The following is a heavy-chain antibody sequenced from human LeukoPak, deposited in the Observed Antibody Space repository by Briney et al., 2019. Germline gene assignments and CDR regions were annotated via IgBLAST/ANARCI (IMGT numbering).Heavy chain of an antibody. V-gene: IGHV4-34*01. D-gene: IGHD3-10*01. CDR3: ARRSFDAYYYGSGSYPPRWFDP. CDR1: GGSFSGYY. Sequence: SETLSLTCAVYGGSFSGYYWSWIRQPPGKGLEWIGEINHSGSTNYNPSLKSRVTISVDTSKNQSSLKLSSVTAADTAVYYCARRSFDAYYYGSGSYPPRWFDPWGQGTLVTVSS. J-gene: IGHJ5*02. CDR2: INHSGST.